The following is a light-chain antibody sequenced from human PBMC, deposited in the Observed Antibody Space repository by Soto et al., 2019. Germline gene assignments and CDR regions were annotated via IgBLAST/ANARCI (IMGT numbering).Light chain of an antibody. CDR3: QQDYNLPWT. Sequence: PGERVTLSCRASQSVSSSYLTWYQQKPGQAPRLLIYGASTRATSIPARFSGSGSGTDFALTISSLQPEDFAVYYCQQDYNLPWTFGQGTKVEIK. V-gene: IGKV3D-7*01. J-gene: IGKJ1*01. CDR1: QSVSSSY. CDR2: GAS.